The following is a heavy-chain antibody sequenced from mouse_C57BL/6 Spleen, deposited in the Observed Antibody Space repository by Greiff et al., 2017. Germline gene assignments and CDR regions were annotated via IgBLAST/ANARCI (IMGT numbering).Heavy chain of an antibody. Sequence: VQLQQSGAELVRPGTSVKVSCKASGYAFTNYLIEWVKQRPGQGLEWIGVINPGSGGTNYNEKFKGKATLTADKSSSTAYMQLSSLTAEDSAVYFWARDWDGSFDYWGQGTTLTVSS. CDR2: INPGSGGT. V-gene: IGHV1-54*01. CDR1: GYAFTNYL. CDR3: ARDWDGSFDY. D-gene: IGHD4-1*01. J-gene: IGHJ2*01.